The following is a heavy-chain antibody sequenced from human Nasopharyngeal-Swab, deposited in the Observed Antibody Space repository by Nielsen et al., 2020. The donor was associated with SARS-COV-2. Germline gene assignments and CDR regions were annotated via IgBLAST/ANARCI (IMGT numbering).Heavy chain of an antibody. CDR2: IYYSGST. CDR3: ATGGFSSSLVDY. Sequence: GSLRLSCTVSGGSISSYYWSWILQPPGKGLEWIGYIYYSGSTNYNPSLKSRVTISVDTSKNQFSLKLSSVTAADTAVYYCATGGFSSSLVDYWGQGTLVTVSS. V-gene: IGHV4-59*08. J-gene: IGHJ4*02. CDR1: GGSISSYY. D-gene: IGHD6-13*01.